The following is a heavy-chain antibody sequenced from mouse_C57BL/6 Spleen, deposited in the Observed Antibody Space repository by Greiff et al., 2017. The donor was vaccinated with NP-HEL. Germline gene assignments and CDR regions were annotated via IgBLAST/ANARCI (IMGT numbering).Heavy chain of an antibody. CDR1: GYAFSSYW. CDR2: IYPGDGDT. V-gene: IGHV1-80*01. CDR3: ARYSSSWAWFAY. D-gene: IGHD1-1*01. J-gene: IGHJ3*01. Sequence: QVQLKESGAELVKPGASVKISCKASGYAFSSYWMNWVKQRPGKGLEWIGQIYPGDGDTNYNGKFKGKATLTADKSSSTAYMQLSSLTSEDSAVYFCARYSSSWAWFAYWGQGTLVTVSA.